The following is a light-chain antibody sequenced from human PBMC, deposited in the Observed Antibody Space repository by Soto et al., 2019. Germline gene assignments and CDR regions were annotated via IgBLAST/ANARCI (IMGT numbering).Light chain of an antibody. CDR3: QQRSNWPPILT. Sequence: EIVLTQSPATLSLSPGERATLSCRASQSVNTYLAWYQQKPGQAPRLLIYDASNRATGIPARFSGSGSGTDFTLTISSLEPEDFAVYYCQQRSNWPPILTFGGGTKVDNK. CDR1: QSVNTY. J-gene: IGKJ4*01. V-gene: IGKV3-11*01. CDR2: DAS.